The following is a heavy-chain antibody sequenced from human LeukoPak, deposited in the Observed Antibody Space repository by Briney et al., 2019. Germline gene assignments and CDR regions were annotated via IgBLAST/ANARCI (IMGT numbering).Heavy chain of an antibody. V-gene: IGHV3-11*01. CDR2: ISNSGNTI. Sequence: GGSLRLSCPASGFTFSDYYMSWIRQAPGKGLEWVSYISNSGNTIYYADSVKGRFTICRDNAKNSLYLQMNGLRAEDTAVYYCARRGVQLQRISWFDPWGQGTLVTVSS. D-gene: IGHD1-1*01. J-gene: IGHJ5*02. CDR3: ARRGVQLQRISWFDP. CDR1: GFTFSDYY.